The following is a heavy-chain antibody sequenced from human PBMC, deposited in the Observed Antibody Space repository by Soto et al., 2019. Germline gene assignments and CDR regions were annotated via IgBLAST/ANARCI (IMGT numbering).Heavy chain of an antibody. CDR2: INPNSGGT. CDR1: GYTFTGYY. Sequence: GASVKVSCKASGYTFTGYYMHWVRQAPGQGLEWMGWINPNSGGTNYAQKLQGWVTMTRDTSISTAYMELSRLRSDDTAVYYCARAPLGGTTVYYMDVWGKGTTVTVSS. V-gene: IGHV1-2*04. J-gene: IGHJ6*03. CDR3: ARAPLGGTTVYYMDV.